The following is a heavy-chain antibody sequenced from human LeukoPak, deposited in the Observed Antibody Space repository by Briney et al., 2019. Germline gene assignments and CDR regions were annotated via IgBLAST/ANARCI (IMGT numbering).Heavy chain of an antibody. D-gene: IGHD3-22*01. CDR2: IKTDGSIT. V-gene: IGHV3-74*01. CDR3: AKGLPYESRAYYDRLFDE. CDR1: GFSFSVFW. Sequence: GGSLRLSCAASGFSFSVFWMHWVRQAPGKGPVWVSRIKTDGSITDYADSVKGRFTISRDNSRNTLYLQMNSLRVEDTAVYYCAKGLPYESRAYYDRLFDEWGQGTLVTVSS. J-gene: IGHJ4*02.